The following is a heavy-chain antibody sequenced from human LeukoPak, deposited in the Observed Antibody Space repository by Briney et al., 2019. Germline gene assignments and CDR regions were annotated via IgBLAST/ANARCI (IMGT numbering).Heavy chain of an antibody. V-gene: IGHV4-34*01. D-gene: IGHD2-2*02. CDR3: ARHCSSTSCYTIQGGLDY. CDR2: INHSGST. CDR1: GGSFSGYY. Sequence: PSETLSLTCAVYGGSFSGYYWSWIRQPPGKGLEWIGEINHSGSTNYNPSLKSRVTISVDTSKNQFSLKLSSVTAADTAVYYCARHCSSTSCYTIQGGLDYWGQGTLVTVSS. J-gene: IGHJ4*02.